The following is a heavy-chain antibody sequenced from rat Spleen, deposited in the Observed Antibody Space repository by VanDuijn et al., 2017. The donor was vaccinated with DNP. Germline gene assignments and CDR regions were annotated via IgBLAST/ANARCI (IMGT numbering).Heavy chain of an antibody. V-gene: IGHV5-31*01. CDR3: XXHKGXSSSXAMDA. CDR1: GFTFNNYW. J-gene: IGHJ4*01. Sequence: EVQLVESGGDLVQPGRSLKVSCVVSGFTFNNYWMTWIRQVPGKGLAWVASITAGGEYTYYRASVKGRFTISSDNAKSTLYLQMDSIRSEDTATYYCXXHKGXSSSXAMDAXXQGTXXTV. CDR2: ITAGGEYT.